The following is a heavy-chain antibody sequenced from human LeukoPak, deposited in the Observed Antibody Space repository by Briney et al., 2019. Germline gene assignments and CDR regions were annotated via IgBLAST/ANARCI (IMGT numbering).Heavy chain of an antibody. Sequence: KPGGSLRLSCAASGFTFSDYYMSWIRQAPGKGLEWVSYISSSGSTIYYADSVKGRFTISSDNARNSLYLQMTTLRVADTAVYYCARGPGWIYDSWGRGTLVTVSS. D-gene: IGHD6-19*01. CDR1: GFTFSDYY. CDR3: ARGPGWIYDS. V-gene: IGHV3-11*04. CDR2: ISSSGSTI. J-gene: IGHJ4*02.